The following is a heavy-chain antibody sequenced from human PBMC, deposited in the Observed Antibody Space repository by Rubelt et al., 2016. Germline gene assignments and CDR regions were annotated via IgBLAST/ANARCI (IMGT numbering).Heavy chain of an antibody. Sequence: RGKPSQTLSLTCTVSGGSISSGGYYWSWIRQHPGKGLEWIGYIYYSGSTYYNPSLKSRVTISVDTSKNQFSLKLSSVTAADTAVYYCARGATVTTTLDYWGQGTLVTVSS. CDR1: GGSISSGGYY. V-gene: IGHV4-31*03. CDR2: IYYSGST. CDR3: ARGATVTTTLDY. J-gene: IGHJ4*02. D-gene: IGHD4-17*01.